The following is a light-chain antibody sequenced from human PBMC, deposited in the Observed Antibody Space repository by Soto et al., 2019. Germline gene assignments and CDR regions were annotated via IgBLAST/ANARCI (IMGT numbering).Light chain of an antibody. CDR1: SSDVGAYNS. J-gene: IGLJ2*01. Sequence: QSALTQPPSASGSPGQSVTISCTGTSSDVGAYNSVSWYQHYPGKAPKLLIYEVNKRPSGVPDRFSGSKSGNTASLTVSGLQAEDEADYYCSSYAGATNLVFGGGTQLT. CDR2: EVN. V-gene: IGLV2-8*01. CDR3: SSYAGATNLV.